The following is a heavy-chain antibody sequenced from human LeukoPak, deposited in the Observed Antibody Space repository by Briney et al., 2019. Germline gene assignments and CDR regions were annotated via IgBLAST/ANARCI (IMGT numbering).Heavy chain of an antibody. V-gene: IGHV1-24*01. D-gene: IGHD1-26*01. CDR1: GYTLTELS. Sequence: ASVKVSCKVSGYTLTELSMHWVRQAPGKGLEWMGGFDPEDGKTIYAQKFQGRVTMTEDTSTDTAYMELSSLRSEDTAVYYCATGRNQVGATLFDYWGQGTLVTVSS. CDR2: FDPEDGKT. J-gene: IGHJ4*02. CDR3: ATGRNQVGATLFDY.